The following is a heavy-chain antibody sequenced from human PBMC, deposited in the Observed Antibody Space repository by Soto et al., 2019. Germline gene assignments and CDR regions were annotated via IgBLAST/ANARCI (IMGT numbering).Heavy chain of an antibody. CDR3: AAEGYDILTGYLHYYGMDV. J-gene: IGHJ6*02. Sequence: SVKVSCKASGFTFTSSGVQWVRQARGQRLEWIGWIVVGSGNTNYAQKFQERVTITRDMSTSTAYMELSSLRSEDTAVYYCAAEGYDILTGYLHYYGMDVWGQGTTVTVSS. CDR1: GFTFTSSG. D-gene: IGHD3-9*01. CDR2: IVVGSGNT. V-gene: IGHV1-58*01.